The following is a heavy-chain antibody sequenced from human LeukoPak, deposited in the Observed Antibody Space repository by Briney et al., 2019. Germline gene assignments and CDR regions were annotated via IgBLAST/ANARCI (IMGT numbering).Heavy chain of an antibody. D-gene: IGHD4-23*01. J-gene: IGHJ6*03. V-gene: IGHV4-39*07. CDR3: ARDRAVVTLNYYYMDV. CDR2: IYYSGST. CDR1: GGSISSSSYY. Sequence: SETLSLTCTVSGGSISSSSYYWGWIRQPPGKGLEWIGSIYYSGSTYYNPSLKSRVTISVDTSKNHFSLNLSSVTAADTAVYYCARDRAVVTLNYYYMDVWGKGTTVTVSS.